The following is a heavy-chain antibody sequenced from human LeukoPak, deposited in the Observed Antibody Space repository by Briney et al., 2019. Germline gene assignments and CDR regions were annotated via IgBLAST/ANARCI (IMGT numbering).Heavy chain of an antibody. CDR3: VRGGYNWNDNGFDP. Sequence: GGSLRLSCAASGFIFSSYNLNWVRQAPGKGLEWVSSISSSSSYIYYADSVKGRFTISRDNAKNSLYLQMNSLRAEDTAVYYCVRGGYNWNDNGFDPWGQGTLVTVSS. CDR1: GFIFSSYN. J-gene: IGHJ5*02. CDR2: ISSSSSYI. V-gene: IGHV3-21*01. D-gene: IGHD1-20*01.